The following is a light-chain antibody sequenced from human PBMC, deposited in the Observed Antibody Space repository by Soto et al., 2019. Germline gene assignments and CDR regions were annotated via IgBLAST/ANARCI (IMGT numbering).Light chain of an antibody. CDR2: GGS. CDR3: QQYSSSRT. J-gene: IGKJ1*01. CDR1: QSVSSK. V-gene: IGKV3-20*01. Sequence: EIVMTQSPATLSVSPGERATLSCRASQSVSSKLAWYQHKPGQAPRLLIYGGSSRATGIPVRFSGSGSETDFTLTITRLEPEDFAMYYCQQYSSSRTFGQGTMVDI.